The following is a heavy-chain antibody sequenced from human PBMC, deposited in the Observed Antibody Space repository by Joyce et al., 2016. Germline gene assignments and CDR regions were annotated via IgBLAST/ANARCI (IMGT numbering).Heavy chain of an antibody. J-gene: IGHJ3*02. D-gene: IGHD3-3*01. V-gene: IGHV4-59*01. Sequence: QVQLQESGPGLVKPSETLSLTCTVSGGPISSYYWSWIRQPPGKGLEWIGYIYYSGSTNYNPSLKSRVTISVDTSKNQFSLKLSSVTAADTAVYYCARGSYDDFWRVAFDIWGQGTMVTVSS. CDR2: IYYSGST. CDR3: ARGSYDDFWRVAFDI. CDR1: GGPISSYY.